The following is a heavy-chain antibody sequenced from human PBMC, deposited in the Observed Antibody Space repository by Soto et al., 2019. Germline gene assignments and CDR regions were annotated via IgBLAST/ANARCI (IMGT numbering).Heavy chain of an antibody. V-gene: IGHV3-30-3*01. CDR3: ARGEQQLVLRHHYYYYGMDV. D-gene: IGHD6-13*01. Sequence: GGSRRRSCAASGFTFSSYAMHWGRQAPGKGLESVAVISYDGSNKYYSDSVKGRFTISRDNPKNTRYLQMNSLRAADTAVYYCARGEQQLVLRHHYYYYGMDVWGQWTTVTVSS. J-gene: IGHJ6*02. CDR1: GFTFSSYA. CDR2: ISYDGSNK.